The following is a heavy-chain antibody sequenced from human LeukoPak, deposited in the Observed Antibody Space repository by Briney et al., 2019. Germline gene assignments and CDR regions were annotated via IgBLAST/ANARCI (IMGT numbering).Heavy chain of an antibody. CDR2: IDPTDSYI. CDR1: GYSFTSYW. CDR3: ARHYSTGYHFEN. D-gene: IGHD3-22*01. J-gene: IGHJ4*02. Sequence: GESLKISCKGSGYSFTSYWITWVRQMSEKGLEWMGRIDPTDSYINYSPSFEGHVTISADKSINTVYLQWSSLKASDTAMYYCARHYSTGYHFENWGQGTLVTVSS. V-gene: IGHV5-10-1*01.